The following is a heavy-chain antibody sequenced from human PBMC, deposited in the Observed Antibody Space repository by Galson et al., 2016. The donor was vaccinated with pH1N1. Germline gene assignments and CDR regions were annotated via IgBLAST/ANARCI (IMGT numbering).Heavy chain of an antibody. CDR1: GFTFSNYN. J-gene: IGHJ4*02. Sequence: LRLSCAASGFTFSNYNMNWVRQAPGKGLEWVSYISSSSSTIYYADSVKGRFTISRDNAKNSLYLQMNSLRDEDTAVYYCASSSYGSGSYYMIDYWGQGTLVTVSS. D-gene: IGHD3-10*01. CDR3: ASSSYGSGSYYMIDY. CDR2: ISSSSSTI. V-gene: IGHV3-48*02.